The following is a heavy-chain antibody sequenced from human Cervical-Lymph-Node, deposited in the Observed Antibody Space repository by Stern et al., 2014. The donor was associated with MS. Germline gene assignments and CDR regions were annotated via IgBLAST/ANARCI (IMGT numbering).Heavy chain of an antibody. Sequence: QITLKESGPTLLKPTQTLTLTCSFSGFSLTTRDVAVGWIRQPPGKALEWLALIYWDDDERYSLSLKNRLSISKDTFRNRVVLTMTGMDPVDTGTYFCARRMVRSDYFDYWGQGILVTVSS. D-gene: IGHD3-10*01. V-gene: IGHV2-5*02. CDR3: ARRMVRSDYFDY. CDR2: IYWDDDE. J-gene: IGHJ4*02. CDR1: GFSLTTRDVA.